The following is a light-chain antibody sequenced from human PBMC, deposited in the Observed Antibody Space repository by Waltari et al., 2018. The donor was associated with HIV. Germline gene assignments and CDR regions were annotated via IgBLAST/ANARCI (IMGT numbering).Light chain of an antibody. CDR1: NSDVGGYNY. Sequence: QSALTQPRSVSGSPGPSVTIPCTGTNSDVGGYNYVSWYQHHPGKAPKLMIYGVTKRHSGVPDRFSGSKSVNTASLTISGLQDDDEADYYCCSYAGTYTWVFGGGTKLTVL. V-gene: IGLV2-11*01. J-gene: IGLJ3*02. CDR2: GVT. CDR3: CSYAGTYTWV.